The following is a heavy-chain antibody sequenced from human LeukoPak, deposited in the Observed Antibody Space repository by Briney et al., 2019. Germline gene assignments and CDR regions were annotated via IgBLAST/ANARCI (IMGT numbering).Heavy chain of an antibody. Sequence: GGSLRLSCAASGFTFSSYAMSWVRQAPGKGLEWVSAISGSGGSTYYADSVKGRFTISRDNSKNTLYLQMNSLRAEDTAVYYCAKDHPKYSLRFLEWFRSPWGQGTLVTVSS. CDR1: GFTFSSYA. V-gene: IGHV3-23*01. CDR2: ISGSGGST. D-gene: IGHD3-3*01. CDR3: AKDHPKYSLRFLEWFRSP. J-gene: IGHJ5*02.